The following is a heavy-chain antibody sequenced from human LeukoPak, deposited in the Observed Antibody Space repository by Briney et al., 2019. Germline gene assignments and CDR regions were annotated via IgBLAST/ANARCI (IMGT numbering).Heavy chain of an antibody. D-gene: IGHD3-3*01. J-gene: IGHJ4*02. V-gene: IGHV3-33*06. Sequence: GGSLRLSCAASGFTFSSYAMSWVRQAPGKGLEWVAVIWHDGSNKYYADSVKGRFTISRDDSKNTLYLQMNSLRAEDTAVYYCAKDRSVAAPLYYFDYWSQGTLVTVSS. CDR2: IWHDGSNK. CDR1: GFTFSSYA. CDR3: AKDRSVAAPLYYFDY.